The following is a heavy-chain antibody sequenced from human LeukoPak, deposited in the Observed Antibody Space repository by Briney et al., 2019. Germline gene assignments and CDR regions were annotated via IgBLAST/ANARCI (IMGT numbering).Heavy chain of an antibody. CDR1: GYSFTSYW. CDR2: IDPSDSYT. V-gene: IGHV5-10-1*01. D-gene: IGHD3-10*01. CDR3: ARHLRAVWFGELQGYAFDI. Sequence: GESLKISCKGSGYSFTSYWISWVRQMPGKGLEWMGRIDPSDSYTNYSPSFQGHVTISADKSISTAYLQWSSLKASDTAMYYCARHLRAVWFGELQGYAFDIWGQGTMVTVSS. J-gene: IGHJ3*02.